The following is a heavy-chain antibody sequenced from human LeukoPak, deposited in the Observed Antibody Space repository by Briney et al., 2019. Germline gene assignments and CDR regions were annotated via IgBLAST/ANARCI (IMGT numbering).Heavy chain of an antibody. CDR2: IYYSGST. J-gene: IGHJ4*02. V-gene: IGHV4-31*03. D-gene: IGHD5-24*01. CDR1: GGSISSGGYY. Sequence: PSETLSLTCTVSGGSISSGGYYWSWIRQHPGKGLEWIGYIYYSGSTYYSPSLKSRITISVDTSKNQFSLKLRSVTAADTAVYYCATTPRDGYNYYFDYWGQGTLVTVSS. CDR3: ATTPRDGYNYYFDY.